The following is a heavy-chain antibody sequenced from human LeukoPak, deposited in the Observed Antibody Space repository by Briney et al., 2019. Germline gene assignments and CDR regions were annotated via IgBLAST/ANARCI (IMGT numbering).Heavy chain of an antibody. D-gene: IGHD6-19*01. J-gene: IGHJ6*02. CDR2: IIPIFGTA. V-gene: IGHV1-69*13. Sequence: ASVKVSCKASGGTFSSYAISWVRQAPGQGLEWMGGIIPIFGTANYAQKFQGRVTITADESTSTAYMELSSLRSEDTAVYYCARGLNSSGRKQYYYGMDVWGQGTTVTVSS. CDR1: GGTFSSYA. CDR3: ARGLNSSGRKQYYYGMDV.